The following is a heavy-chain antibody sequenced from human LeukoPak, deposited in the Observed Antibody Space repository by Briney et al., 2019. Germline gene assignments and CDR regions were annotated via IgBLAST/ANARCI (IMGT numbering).Heavy chain of an antibody. J-gene: IGHJ4*02. CDR2: IYYSGTT. CDR1: GGSISSYY. CDR3: ARGGWYVFDY. V-gene: IGHV4-59*01. Sequence: SETLSLTCTVSGGSISSYYWSWIRQPPGKGLEWIGFIYYSGTTNYNPSLKSRLTISVNTSKNQFSLKLSSVTAADTAVYYCARGGWYVFDYWGQGTLVTVSS. D-gene: IGHD6-19*01.